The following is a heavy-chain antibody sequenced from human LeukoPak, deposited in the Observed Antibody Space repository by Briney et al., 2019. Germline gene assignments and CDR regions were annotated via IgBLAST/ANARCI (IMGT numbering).Heavy chain of an antibody. CDR2: IYYSGST. J-gene: IGHJ6*02. CDR3: ARHLGTSAYSYGMDV. Sequence: SETLSLTCTVSGGSISSYYWSWIRQPPGKRLEWIGHIYYSGSTNYNPSLKSRVTISVDTSKNQLSLKLSSVTAADTAVYYCARHLGTSAYSYGMDVWGQGTTVTVSS. CDR1: GGSISSYY. V-gene: IGHV4-59*08.